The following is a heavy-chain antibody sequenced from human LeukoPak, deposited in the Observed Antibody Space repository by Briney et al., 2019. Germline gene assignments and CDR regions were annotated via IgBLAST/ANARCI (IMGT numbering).Heavy chain of an antibody. D-gene: IGHD3-10*01. CDR1: RFTFDDYN. Sequence: GGSLRLSCAASRFTFDDYNMHWVRQAPGKGLEWVSLISWDGGSTYYADSVKGRFTISRDNSKNTLYLEVISLTAEDTAVYYCAKDDAWLRFGEWSQGTLVTGSS. V-gene: IGHV3-43*01. CDR2: ISWDGGST. CDR3: AKDDAWLRFGE. J-gene: IGHJ4*02.